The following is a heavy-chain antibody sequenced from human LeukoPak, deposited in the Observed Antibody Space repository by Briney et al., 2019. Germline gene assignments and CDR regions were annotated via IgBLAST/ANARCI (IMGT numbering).Heavy chain of an antibody. D-gene: IGHD1-26*01. J-gene: IGHJ4*02. CDR3: AKSGGYGLIDY. V-gene: IGHV4-39*01. CDR2: IYSSGST. Sequence: SETLSLTCTVSGASISGSGYYWGWIRQPPGKGLEWVGSIYSSGSTYYNASLQSRVTISIETSKNQISLRLNSVTAADTAMYYCAKSGGYGLIDYWGQGTLVTVSS. CDR1: GASISGSGYY.